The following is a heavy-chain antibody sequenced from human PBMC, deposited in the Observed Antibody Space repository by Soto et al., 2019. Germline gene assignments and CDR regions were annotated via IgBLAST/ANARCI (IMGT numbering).Heavy chain of an antibody. CDR3: ASTYYYDSSGYYSPADAFDI. CDR1: GFTFSSYA. CDR2: ITGSGGIT. Sequence: GGSLRLSCAASGFTFSSYAMSWVRQAPGKGLEWVSGITGSGGITYYAASVKGRFTISRDHSKNTVYLQMNSLRDEDTAVYYCASTYYYDSSGYYSPADAFDIWGQGTMVTVSS. D-gene: IGHD3-22*01. V-gene: IGHV3-23*01. J-gene: IGHJ3*02.